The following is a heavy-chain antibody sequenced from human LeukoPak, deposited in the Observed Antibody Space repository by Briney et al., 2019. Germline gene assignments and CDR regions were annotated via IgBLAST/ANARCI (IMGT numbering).Heavy chain of an antibody. J-gene: IGHJ4*02. Sequence: PSQTLSLTCTVSGGSISSGNYYYSWIRQPAGKGLEWLGRIYTSGTTDYNPSLKSRVTISVDTSKNQFSLKLSSVTAADTAVYYCARGGSTGYDYVWGSYRYFEFDYWGQGTLVTVSS. D-gene: IGHD3-16*02. CDR3: ARGGSTGYDYVWGSYRYFEFDY. V-gene: IGHV4-61*02. CDR2: IYTSGTT. CDR1: GGSISSGNYY.